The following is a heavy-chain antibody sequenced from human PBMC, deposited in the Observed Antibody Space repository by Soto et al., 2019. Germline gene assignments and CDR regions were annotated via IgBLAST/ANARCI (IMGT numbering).Heavy chain of an antibody. J-gene: IGHJ6*02. V-gene: IGHV1-69*01. CDR1: GGTFSTYP. CDR3: ARASRAGYKNVPEYFYFYGMDV. D-gene: IGHD5-18*01. Sequence: QVQLVQSGVEVKRPGSSMKISCQASGGTFSTYPINWVRQAPGQGLEWMGGLIPLFGTTISSQRFQDRISLKADESTNTAYMELSSLKSEDTAIYYCARASRAGYKNVPEYFYFYGMDVWGQGTAVTVAS. CDR2: LIPLFGTT.